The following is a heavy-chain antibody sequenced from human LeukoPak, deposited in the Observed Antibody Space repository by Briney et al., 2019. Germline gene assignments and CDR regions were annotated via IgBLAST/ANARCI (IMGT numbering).Heavy chain of an antibody. J-gene: IGHJ4*02. D-gene: IGHD5-18*01. V-gene: IGHV3-23*01. Sequence: GGSLRLSCAASGFTFSSYAMSWVRQAPGKGLEWVSAISGSGGTTYYADSVKGRFTISRDNSKDTLYLQMNSLRAEDAAVYYCAKDVPGYSYGTFDYWGQGTLVTVSS. CDR2: ISGSGGTT. CDR1: GFTFSSYA. CDR3: AKDVPGYSYGTFDY.